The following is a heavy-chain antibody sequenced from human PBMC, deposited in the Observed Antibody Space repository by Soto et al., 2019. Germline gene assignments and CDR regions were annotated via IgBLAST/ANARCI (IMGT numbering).Heavy chain of an antibody. Sequence: QITLNESGPTVVKPAETLTLTCTFSGFSLTTSGVGVGWIRQSPGKAPEWLALIYWDVDKRYSASLKSRLTNAKDTSKNQVVLTMASVDPADTATYYCAHRILRTVSGLVTTTAIYFDFWGQGTPLVVSS. D-gene: IGHD3-3*01. CDR1: GFSLTTSGVG. CDR2: IYWDVDK. J-gene: IGHJ4*02. V-gene: IGHV2-5*02. CDR3: AHRILRTVSGLVTTTAIYFDF.